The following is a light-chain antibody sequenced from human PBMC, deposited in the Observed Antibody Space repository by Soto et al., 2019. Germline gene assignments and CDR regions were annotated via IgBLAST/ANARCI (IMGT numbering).Light chain of an antibody. Sequence: EIVLPQSPGALSLSPGGSGTLSCRASDSVHSSYVARYQQTPGQTPRLLIHGATSRAPGVPDRFRGSESGTDFTLSISRLEPEDFAVYYCQQYAGTPTFGQGARLEIK. J-gene: IGKJ5*01. V-gene: IGKV3-20*01. CDR2: GAT. CDR1: DSVHSSY. CDR3: QQYAGTPT.